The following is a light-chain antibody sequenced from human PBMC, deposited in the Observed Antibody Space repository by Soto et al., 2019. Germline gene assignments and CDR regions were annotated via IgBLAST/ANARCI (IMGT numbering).Light chain of an antibody. Sequence: EIVLTQSPGTLSLSPGEGATFSCRASQNVSSNYLAWYQQKPGQAPRLLIHDASSRAAGIPDRFSGSGSGTDFTLTISRLETEDFAVYYCQQYGSSPVTFVQGTKLEIK. V-gene: IGKV3-20*01. CDR3: QQYGSSPVT. CDR1: QNVSSNY. CDR2: DAS. J-gene: IGKJ2*01.